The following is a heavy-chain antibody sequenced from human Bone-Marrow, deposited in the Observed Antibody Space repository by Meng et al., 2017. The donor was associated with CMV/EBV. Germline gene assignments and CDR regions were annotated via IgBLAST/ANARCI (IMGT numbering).Heavy chain of an antibody. CDR1: GGSVSSGSYY. Sequence: CTVAGGSVSSGSYYWSWIRQPPGKGLEWIGYIYYSGSTNYNPSLKSRVTISVDTSKNQFSLKLSSVTAADTAVYYCARLSSLATGDYWGQGTLVTVSS. CDR2: IYYSGST. D-gene: IGHD6-6*01. CDR3: ARLSSLATGDY. V-gene: IGHV4-61*01. J-gene: IGHJ4*02.